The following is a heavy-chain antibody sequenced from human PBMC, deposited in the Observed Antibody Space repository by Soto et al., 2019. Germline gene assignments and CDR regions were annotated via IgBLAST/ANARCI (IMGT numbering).Heavy chain of an antibody. D-gene: IGHD3-22*01. CDR3: ARQLAKLSITMIVVVINPDAFDI. V-gene: IGHV4-39*01. J-gene: IGHJ3*02. CDR2: IYYSGST. Sequence: PSETLSLTCTVSGGSISSGDYYWGWIRQPPGKGLEWIGSIYYSGSTYYNPSLKSRVTISVDTSKNQFSLKLSSVTAADTSVYYCARQLAKLSITMIVVVINPDAFDIWGQGTMVTVSS. CDR1: GGSISSGDYY.